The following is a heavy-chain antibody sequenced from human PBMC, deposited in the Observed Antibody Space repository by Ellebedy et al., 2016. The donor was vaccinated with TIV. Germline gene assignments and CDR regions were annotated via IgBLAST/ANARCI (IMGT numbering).Heavy chain of an antibody. J-gene: IGHJ4*02. D-gene: IGHD3-10*01. V-gene: IGHV4-34*01. Sequence: SETLSLXXASNHSSFGVYYWSWIRQSPGKGLEWIGEISQRGSTNYNPSLRSRVSLSIDPSKKQFSLKLRSVTAVDTAVYYCARAGGADYWGQGTLVTVSS. CDR2: ISQRGST. CDR1: HSSFGVYY. CDR3: ARAGGADY.